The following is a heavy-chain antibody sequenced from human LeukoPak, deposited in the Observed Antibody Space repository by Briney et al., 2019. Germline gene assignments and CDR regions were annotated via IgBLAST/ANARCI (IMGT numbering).Heavy chain of an antibody. CDR1: GGSISSSNW. J-gene: IGHJ1*01. CDR3: ARDGYYDSSGYSIEYFQH. CDR2: IYHSGST. V-gene: IGHV4-4*02. D-gene: IGHD3-22*01. Sequence: SGTLSLTCAVSGGSISSSNWWSWVRQPPGKGLEWIGEIYHSGSTNYNPSLKSRVTISVDKSKNQFSLKLSSVTAADTAVYYCARDGYYDSSGYSIEYFQHWGQGTLVTVSS.